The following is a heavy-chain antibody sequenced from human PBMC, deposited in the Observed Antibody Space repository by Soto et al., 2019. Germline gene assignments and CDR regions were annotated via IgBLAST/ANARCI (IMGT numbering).Heavy chain of an antibody. Sequence: QVQLVQSGAEVREPGASVKVSCKTSGYTFSRYGITWVRQAPGQGLEWMGWINGNTGHTIYAMNLEDRLTISTDTSTSPAYMELWSLKSAGPAVYFCTRERKWEALPYWGQGTLVTVSS. CDR2: INGNTGHT. CDR1: GYTFSRYG. J-gene: IGHJ4*02. D-gene: IGHD1-26*01. CDR3: TRERKWEALPY. V-gene: IGHV1-18*01.